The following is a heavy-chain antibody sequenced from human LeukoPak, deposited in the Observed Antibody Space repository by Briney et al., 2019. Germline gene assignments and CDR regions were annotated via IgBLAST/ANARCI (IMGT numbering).Heavy chain of an antibody. Sequence: GGSLRLSCAASGFIFSNYGMSWVRQAPGKGLEWVSAIRGSAGTTYYGDSVKGRFTIFRDNHKNMLYLQMNSLRVEDTAIYYCAKGHGDASGYYYFDSWGLGTLVTVST. D-gene: IGHD3-22*01. V-gene: IGHV3-23*01. J-gene: IGHJ4*02. CDR1: GFIFSNYG. CDR2: IRGSAGTT. CDR3: AKGHGDASGYYYFDS.